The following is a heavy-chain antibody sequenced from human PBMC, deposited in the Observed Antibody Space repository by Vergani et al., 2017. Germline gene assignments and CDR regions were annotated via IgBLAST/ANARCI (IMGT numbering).Heavy chain of an antibody. Sequence: QVQLVQSGAEVKKPGASVKVSCKASGYTFSTYGISWVRQAPGQGLEWMGWISAYNGNTNYPEKFQGRLTMTTDTSTRTAYMELRSLRSDDTAVYYCARELIENDTYGRSGYWGQGTLVTVSS. D-gene: IGHD6-25*01. CDR1: GYTFSTYG. V-gene: IGHV1-18*01. CDR3: ARELIENDTYGRSGY. CDR2: ISAYNGNT. J-gene: IGHJ1*01.